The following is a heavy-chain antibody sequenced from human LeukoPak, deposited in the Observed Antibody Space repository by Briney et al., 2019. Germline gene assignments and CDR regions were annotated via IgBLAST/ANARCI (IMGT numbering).Heavy chain of an antibody. D-gene: IGHD3-3*01. V-gene: IGHV1-18*01. CDR1: GYTFTSYG. CDR2: ISAYNGNT. CDR3: ARVKARFFRNNWFDP. Sequence: ASVKVSCKASGYTFTSYGISWVRQAPGQGLEWMGWISAYNGNTNYAQKLQGRVTMTTDTSTSTAYMELRSLRSDDTAVYYCARVKARFFRNNWFDPWGQGTLVTVSS. J-gene: IGHJ5*02.